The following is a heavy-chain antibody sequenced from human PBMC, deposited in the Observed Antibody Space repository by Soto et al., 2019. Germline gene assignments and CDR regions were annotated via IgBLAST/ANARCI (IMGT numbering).Heavy chain of an antibody. CDR3: ARVVPRGVAVVRDY. Sequence: QVQLVQSGTEVKKPGASVKVSCKASGNTFASHGFSWVRQAPGQGLEWMGWISGFNGQTNYALKFQGRVTLTTDTTTSTAYMELRSLRSDDTAVYFCARVVPRGVAVVRDYWGQGTLVTVSS. J-gene: IGHJ4*02. V-gene: IGHV1-18*01. D-gene: IGHD3-10*01. CDR2: ISGFNGQT. CDR1: GNTFASHG.